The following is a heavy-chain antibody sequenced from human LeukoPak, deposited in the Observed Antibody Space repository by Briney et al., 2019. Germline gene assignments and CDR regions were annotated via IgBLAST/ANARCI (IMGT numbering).Heavy chain of an antibody. V-gene: IGHV3-7*02. CDR2: IKEGGSDK. CDR1: GFTFSSYW. Sequence: GGSLRLSCAASGFTFSSYWMSWVRQAPGKGLEWVANIKEGGSDKNYVDSVRGRFTISRDKAKNSLYLQMNSLRAEDTAVYHCARTTAFDYWGQGTLVTVSS. J-gene: IGHJ4*02. D-gene: IGHD4-17*01. CDR3: ARTTAFDY.